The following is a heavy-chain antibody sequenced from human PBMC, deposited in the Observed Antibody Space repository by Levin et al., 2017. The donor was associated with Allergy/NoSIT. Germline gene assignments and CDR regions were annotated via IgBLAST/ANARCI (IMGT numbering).Heavy chain of an antibody. D-gene: IGHD6-19*01. J-gene: IGHJ3*02. V-gene: IGHV4-30-4*01. CDR2: IYYSGST. CDR3: ARVQWLVRAFDS. Sequence: SETLSLTCTVSGGSISSGDYYWSWIRQPPGKGLEWIGYIYYSGSTYYNPSLKSRVTISVDTSKNQFSLKLSSVTAADTAVYYCARVQWLVRAFDSWGQGTMVTVSS. CDR1: GGSISSGDYY.